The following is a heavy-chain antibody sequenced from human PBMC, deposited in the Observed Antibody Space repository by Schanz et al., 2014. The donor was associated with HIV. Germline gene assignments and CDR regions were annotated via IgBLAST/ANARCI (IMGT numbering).Heavy chain of an antibody. V-gene: IGHV4-31*02. CDR1: GVSVSSVGYF. Sequence: QVQLQESGPGLVKPWETLSLSCSVSGVSVSSVGYFWAWIRLHPERGLESLGHIYSNTSTSSNPSLKGRLSISVDTSNNQFSLKMTSVTVADTAVYYCARTRGIAVAGFDYWGQGTLVTVSS. D-gene: IGHD6-19*01. J-gene: IGHJ4*02. CDR2: IYSNTST. CDR3: ARTRGIAVAGFDY.